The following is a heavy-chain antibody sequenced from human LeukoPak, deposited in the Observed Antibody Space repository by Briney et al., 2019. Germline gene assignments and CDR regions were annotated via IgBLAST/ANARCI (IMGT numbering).Heavy chain of an antibody. CDR1: GFTFGDYA. V-gene: IGHV3-49*04. CDR2: IRSKVYGATT. CDR3: TRAMSSSIAALDY. D-gene: IGHD6-6*01. Sequence: PGRSLRLSCTASGFTFGDYAMSWVRQAPGKGGEGVGFIRSKVYGATTEYAASVKGRFTISRDDSKTIAYLQMNSLKTEDTAVYYCTRAMSSSIAALDYWGQGTLVTVSS. J-gene: IGHJ4*02.